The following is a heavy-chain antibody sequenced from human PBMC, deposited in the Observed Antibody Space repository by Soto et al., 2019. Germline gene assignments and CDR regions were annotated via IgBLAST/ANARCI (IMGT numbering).Heavy chain of an antibody. D-gene: IGHD3-10*01. Sequence: ASVKVSCKASGYTFTGYYMHWVRQAPGQGLEWMGWINPNSGGTNYAQKFQGWVTMTRDTSISTAYMELSRLRSDDTAVYYCASGNMVRGGHYYYGMDVWGQGTTVTV. J-gene: IGHJ6*02. V-gene: IGHV1-2*04. CDR2: INPNSGGT. CDR3: ASGNMVRGGHYYYGMDV. CDR1: GYTFTGYY.